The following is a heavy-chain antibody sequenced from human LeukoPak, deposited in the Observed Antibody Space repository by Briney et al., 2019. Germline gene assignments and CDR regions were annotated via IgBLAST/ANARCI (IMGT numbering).Heavy chain of an antibody. CDR2: MYYSGST. V-gene: IGHV4-39*07. D-gene: IGHD6-19*01. J-gene: IGHJ4*02. Sequence: SETLSLTCTVSAGSISSYYWGWIRQPPGKGLEWIGSMYYSGSTYYNPSLKSRVTISINTSKNQFSLKLSSVTAADTAVYYCARAGGSGLIDYWGQGTLVTVSS. CDR1: AGSISSYY. CDR3: ARAGGSGLIDY.